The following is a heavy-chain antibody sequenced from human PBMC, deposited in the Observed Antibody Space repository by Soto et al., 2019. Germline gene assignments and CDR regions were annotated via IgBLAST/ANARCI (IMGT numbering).Heavy chain of an antibody. D-gene: IGHD3-9*01. J-gene: IGHJ4*02. CDR3: ARDFLLYLRYFDY. CDR2: ISSSSSTI. V-gene: IGHV3-48*02. CDR1: GFTFNVYA. Sequence: GGSLRLSFAASGFTFNVYAMNWVRQAPGKGLEWVSYISSSSSTIYYADSVKGRFTISRDNAKNSLYLQMNSLRDEDTAVYYCARDFLLYLRYFDYWGQGTLVTVSS.